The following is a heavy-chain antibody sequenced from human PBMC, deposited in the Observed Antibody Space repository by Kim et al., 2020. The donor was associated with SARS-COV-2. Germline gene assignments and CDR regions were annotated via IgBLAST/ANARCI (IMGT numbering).Heavy chain of an antibody. D-gene: IGHD3-22*01. V-gene: IGHV3-33*01. Sequence: GGSLRLSCAASGFTFSSYGMHWVRQAPGKGLEWVAVIWYDGSNKYYADSVKGRFTISRDNSKNTLYLQMNSLRAEDTAVYYCARDRGYYDSSGYGYFDLWGRGTLVTVSS. CDR2: IWYDGSNK. CDR3: ARDRGYYDSSGYGYFDL. CDR1: GFTFSSYG. J-gene: IGHJ2*01.